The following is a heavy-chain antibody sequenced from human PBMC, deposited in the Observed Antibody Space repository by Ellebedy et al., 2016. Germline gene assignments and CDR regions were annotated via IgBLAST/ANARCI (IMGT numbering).Heavy chain of an antibody. D-gene: IGHD6-19*01. CDR1: GYTLTELS. CDR2: FDPEDGET. Sequence: ASVKVSCKVSGYTLTELSMHWVRQAPGKGLEWMGGFDPEDGETIYAQKFQGRVTMTEDTSTDTAYMELSSLRSEDTAVYYCATGRSTDSSGWYEGAFDIWGQGTMVTVSS. CDR3: ATGRSTDSSGWYEGAFDI. J-gene: IGHJ3*02. V-gene: IGHV1-24*01.